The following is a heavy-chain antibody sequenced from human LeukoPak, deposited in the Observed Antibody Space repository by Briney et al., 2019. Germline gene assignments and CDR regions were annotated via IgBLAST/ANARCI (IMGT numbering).Heavy chain of an antibody. D-gene: IGHD1-26*01. CDR2: INHSGST. Sequence: SETLSLTCAVYGGAFSGYYWSWIRQPPGKGLEWIGEINHSGSTNYNPSLKSRVTISVDTSKNQFSPKLSSVTAADTAVYYSAGHPRFSGSYLYYYYYMDVWGKGTTVTVSS. V-gene: IGHV4-34*01. CDR3: AGHPRFSGSYLYYYYYMDV. CDR1: GGAFSGYY. J-gene: IGHJ6*03.